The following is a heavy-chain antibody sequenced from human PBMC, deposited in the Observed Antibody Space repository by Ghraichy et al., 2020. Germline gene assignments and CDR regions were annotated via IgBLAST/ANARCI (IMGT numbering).Heavy chain of an antibody. CDR1: GYTFTSYY. CDR2: INPSGGST. D-gene: IGHD3-22*01. V-gene: IGHV1-46*01. CDR3: ARDRGRITMIVVGPAVPQYYFDY. J-gene: IGHJ4*02. Sequence: ASVKVSCKASGYTFTSYYMHWVRQAPGQGLEWMGIINPSGGSTSYAQKFQGRVTMTRDTSTSTVYMELSSLRSEDTAVYYCARDRGRITMIVVGPAVPQYYFDYWGQGTLVTVSS.